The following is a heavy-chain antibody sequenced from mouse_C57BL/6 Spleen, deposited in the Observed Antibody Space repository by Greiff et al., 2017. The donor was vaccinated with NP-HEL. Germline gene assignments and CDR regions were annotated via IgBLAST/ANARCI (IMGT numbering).Heavy chain of an antibody. Sequence: QVQLKQPGAELVKPGASVKLSCKASGYTFTSYWMHWVKQRPGQGLEWIGMIHPNSGSTNYNEKFKSKATLTVDKSSSTAYMQLSSLTSEDSAVYYCARGDYYGSIFDYWGKGTTLTVSS. V-gene: IGHV1-64*01. CDR3: ARGDYYGSIFDY. D-gene: IGHD1-1*01. J-gene: IGHJ2*01. CDR2: IHPNSGST. CDR1: GYTFTSYW.